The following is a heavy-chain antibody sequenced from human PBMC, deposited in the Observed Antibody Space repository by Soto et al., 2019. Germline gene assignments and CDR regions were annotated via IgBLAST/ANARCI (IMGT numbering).Heavy chain of an antibody. CDR2: ISGSGGST. V-gene: IGHV3-23*01. D-gene: IGHD3-3*01. CDR3: AKCPPSITIFGVVIINYFDY. Sequence: PVGSLRLSCAASGFTFSSYAMSWVRQAPGKGLEWVSAISGSGGSTYYADSVKGRFTISRDNSKNTLYLQMDSLRAEDTAVYYCAKCPPSITIFGVVIINYFDYWGQGTLVTV. J-gene: IGHJ4*02. CDR1: GFTFSSYA.